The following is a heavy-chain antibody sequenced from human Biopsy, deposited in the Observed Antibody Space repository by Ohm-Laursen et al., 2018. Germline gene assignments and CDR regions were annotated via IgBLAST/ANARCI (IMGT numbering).Heavy chain of an antibody. D-gene: IGHD3-3*01. V-gene: IGHV4-59*01. CDR2: VYNGGIT. Sequence: TLSFTCSVSGGSIISYYWTRIRQPPGKGLEWIGHVYNGGITNYNPSLKSRVTISKDTSKNQFSLQVNSVTAADTAVYYCARTPRDSFWSGSYKRGLWFDPWGQGTLVIVSS. J-gene: IGHJ5*02. CDR1: GGSIISYY. CDR3: ARTPRDSFWSGSYKRGLWFDP.